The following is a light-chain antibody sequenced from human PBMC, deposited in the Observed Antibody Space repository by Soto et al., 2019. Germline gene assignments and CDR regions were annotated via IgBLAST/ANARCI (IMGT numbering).Light chain of an antibody. CDR1: QSVLYSSNNKNY. Sequence: DIVLTQSPDSLAVSLGERATINCKSSQSVLYSSNNKNYLAWYQQKPGQPPKLLIYWASTREFGVPDRFSGSGSGTDFTLTISSLQAEDVAVYYCQQYYRPWTFGQGTKVEIK. V-gene: IGKV4-1*01. CDR2: WAS. CDR3: QQYYRPWT. J-gene: IGKJ1*01.